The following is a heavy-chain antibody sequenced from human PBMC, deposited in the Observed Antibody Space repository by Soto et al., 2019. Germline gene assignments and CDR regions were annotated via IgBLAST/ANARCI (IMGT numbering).Heavy chain of an antibody. J-gene: IGHJ6*02. CDR1: GFTVSSNY. CDR2: IYSGGST. V-gene: IGHV3-53*01. CDR3: ARDHVPSGMDV. Sequence: PGGSLRLSCAASGFTVSSNYMSWVRQAPGKGLEWVSVIYSGGSTYYADSVKGRFTISRDNSKNTLYLQMNSLRAEDTAVYYCARDHVPSGMDVWGQGTTVTVSS.